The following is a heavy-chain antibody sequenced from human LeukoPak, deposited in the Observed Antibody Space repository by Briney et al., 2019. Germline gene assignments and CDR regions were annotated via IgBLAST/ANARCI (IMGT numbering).Heavy chain of an antibody. CDR2: ITGSGGSA. V-gene: IGHV3-23*01. CDR1: GFTLSSYS. Sequence: PGGSLRLSCAASGFTLSSYSMSWVRQAPGKGLEWVSTITGSGGSAFYADSVKGRFTISRDNSKNTLYLQMNSLRAEDTAVYYCAKDPLSYGGHYLDSWGQGTLVTVSS. D-gene: IGHD4-23*01. CDR3: AKDPLSYGGHYLDS. J-gene: IGHJ4*02.